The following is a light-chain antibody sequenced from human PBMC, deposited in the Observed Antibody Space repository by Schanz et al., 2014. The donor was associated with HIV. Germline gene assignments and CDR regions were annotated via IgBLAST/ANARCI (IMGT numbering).Light chain of an antibody. J-gene: IGKJ4*01. CDR1: QSIGNS. Sequence: GDRVTITCRASQSIGNSLAWYQLKPGRAPKLLIYAASTLVSGVPLKFSGTGSGTEFTLTISSLQPEDFATYYCQKYNRAPYTFGGGTRVETK. CDR2: AAS. V-gene: IGKV1-5*03. CDR3: QKYNRAPYT.